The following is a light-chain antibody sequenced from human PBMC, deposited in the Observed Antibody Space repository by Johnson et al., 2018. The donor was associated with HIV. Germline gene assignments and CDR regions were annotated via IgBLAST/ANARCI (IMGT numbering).Light chain of an antibody. Sequence: QSALTQPPSVSAAPGQKVTSSCSGSSSNIGNNYVSWYQQLPGTAPKLLIYENNKRPSGIPDRFSGSKSGTSATLGITGLQTGDEADYYCGTWDSSLSVEVFGTGTKVTVL. CDR1: SSNIGNNY. V-gene: IGLV1-51*02. CDR3: GTWDSSLSVEV. J-gene: IGLJ1*01. CDR2: ENN.